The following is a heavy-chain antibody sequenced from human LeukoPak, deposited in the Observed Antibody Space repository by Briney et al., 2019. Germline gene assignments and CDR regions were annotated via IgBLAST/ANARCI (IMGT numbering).Heavy chain of an antibody. Sequence: GGSMRLSCAASGFTFDDYAMHWVRQAAGKGLEWVSGISWNSGSIGYADSVKGRFTISRDNAKNSLYLQMNSLRAEDTALYYCAVIHDSSGYYDYWGQGTLVTVSS. CDR3: AVIHDSSGYYDY. CDR2: ISWNSGSI. V-gene: IGHV3-9*01. CDR1: GFTFDDYA. D-gene: IGHD3-22*01. J-gene: IGHJ4*02.